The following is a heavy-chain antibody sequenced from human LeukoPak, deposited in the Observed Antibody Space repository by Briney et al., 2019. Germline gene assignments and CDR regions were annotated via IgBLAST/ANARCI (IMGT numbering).Heavy chain of an antibody. CDR1: GYTLTELS. CDR2: FKPEVGVT. D-gene: IGHD6-13*01. CDR3: ATTAFVIAAAGRGAYNWFDP. V-gene: IGHV1-24*01. J-gene: IGHJ5*02. Sequence: ASVKVSCKVSGYTLTELSMHCVRQAPGEGLVWMGDFKPEVGVTNYTQKCQSRVSMSADTSTGTAYMEMSRLRAEETAVYYCATTAFVIAAAGRGAYNWFDPWGQGTLVTVSS.